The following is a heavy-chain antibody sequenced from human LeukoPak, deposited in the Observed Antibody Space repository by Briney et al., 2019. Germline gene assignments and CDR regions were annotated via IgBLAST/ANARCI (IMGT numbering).Heavy chain of an antibody. J-gene: IGHJ3*02. D-gene: IGHD6-25*01. CDR1: GFTFSSYV. CDR2: ISGSGGST. Sequence: GGSLRLSCAVSGFTFSSYVMSWVRHAPGKGLESVSVISGSGGSTDYADSVKGRFTISRDNFKNTLYLQTNRLRAEDTAVYYCASRRQYAFDMWGQGTTVTVSS. CDR3: ASRRQYAFDM. V-gene: IGHV3-23*01.